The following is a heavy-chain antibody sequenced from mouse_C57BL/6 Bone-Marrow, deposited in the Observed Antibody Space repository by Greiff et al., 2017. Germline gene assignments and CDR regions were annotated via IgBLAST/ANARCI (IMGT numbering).Heavy chain of an antibody. CDR2: IYPGSGST. CDR3: ATYDYGSSPFAY. D-gene: IGHD1-1*01. V-gene: IGHV1-55*01. CDR1: GYTFTSYW. Sequence: VQLQQPGAELVKPGASVKMSCKASGYTFTSYWITWVKQRPGQGLEWIGDIYPGSGSTNYNEKFKSKATLTVDTSSSTAYMQLSSLTSEDSAVYYYATYDYGSSPFAYWGQGTLVTVSA. J-gene: IGHJ3*01.